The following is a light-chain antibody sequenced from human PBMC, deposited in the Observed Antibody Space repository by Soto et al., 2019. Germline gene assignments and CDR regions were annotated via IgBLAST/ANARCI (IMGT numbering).Light chain of an antibody. CDR1: SGSIASNY. J-gene: IGLJ3*02. CDR2: ENK. CDR3: QSYDSSMGV. V-gene: IGLV6-57*01. Sequence: NFMLTQPHSVSESPGKTVTISCTRSSGSIASNYVQWYQQRPGSSPTTVIYENKQRPSGVPDRFSGSIDSASNSASLTISGLKTDDEADYYCQSYDSSMGVFGGGTKLTVL.